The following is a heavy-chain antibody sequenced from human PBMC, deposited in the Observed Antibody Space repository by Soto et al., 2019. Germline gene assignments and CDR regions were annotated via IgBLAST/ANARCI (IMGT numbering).Heavy chain of an antibody. CDR1: GGSFSGYY. CDR2: INTSGTT. J-gene: IGHJ4*02. V-gene: IGHV4-34*01. D-gene: IGHD4-17*01. Sequence: QVQLQQWGAGLLKPSETLSLTCAVYGGSFSGYYWSWIRQPPGKGLEWIGEINTSGTTNYTPSLKSRVTMSGDTPKNQFSLKMTSVTAADTAVYYCARGRDGGAAIWGQGTLVTVSS. CDR3: ARGRDGGAAI.